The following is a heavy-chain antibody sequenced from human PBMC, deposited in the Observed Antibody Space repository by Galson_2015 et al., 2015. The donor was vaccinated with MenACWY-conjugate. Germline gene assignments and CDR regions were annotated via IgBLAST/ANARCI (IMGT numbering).Heavy chain of an antibody. CDR2: IYPGDSDT. J-gene: IGHJ4*02. CDR3: ARLSTAATHYYFDY. V-gene: IGHV5-51*01. Sequence: QSGAEVTKPGDSLKISCKGSGYSFTSYWIAWVRQMPGKGLEWMGIIYPGDSDTTHSPSFQGQVTISADKSISTAYLQWSNLKASDTAMYYCARLSTAATHYYFDYWGQGTLITVSS. D-gene: IGHD6-13*01. CDR1: GYSFTSYW.